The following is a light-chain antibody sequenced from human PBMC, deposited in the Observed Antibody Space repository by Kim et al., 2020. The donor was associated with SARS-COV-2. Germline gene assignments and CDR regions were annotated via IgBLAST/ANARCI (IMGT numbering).Light chain of an antibody. V-gene: IGLV2-8*01. CDR2: EVS. CDR1: RSNVGGYDY. J-gene: IGLJ2*01. Sequence: GQSFTISCTGTRSNVGGYDYVSWYQQHPGKAPKLMIYEVSERPSGVPDRFSGSKSGNTASLTVSGLQAEDEADYYCSSYAGNYTLVFGGGTQLTVL. CDR3: SSYAGNYTLV.